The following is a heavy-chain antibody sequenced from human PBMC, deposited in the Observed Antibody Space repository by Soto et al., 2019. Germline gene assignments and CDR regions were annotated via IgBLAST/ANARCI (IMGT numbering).Heavy chain of an antibody. CDR3: ARRAEDHYFYYRGV. CDR1: GYSFSSYG. V-gene: IGHV1-18*01. D-gene: IGHD1-26*01. CDR2: IRPYNGDT. J-gene: IGHJ6*03. Sequence: QAQLVQSGSEVKRPGASVKVSCKASGYSFSSYGIVWVRQAPGQGLEWMGWIRPYNGDTNSAQKFQGRVTLTTDTSTSTAYMAPRSLRYDETAVYYCARRAEDHYFYYRGVCGKGTTVTVSS.